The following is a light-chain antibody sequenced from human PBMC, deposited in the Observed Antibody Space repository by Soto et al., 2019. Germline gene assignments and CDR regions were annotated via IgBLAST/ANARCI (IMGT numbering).Light chain of an antibody. CDR1: SSDVGGFDY. CDR2: EVN. J-gene: IGLJ1*01. CDR3: SSYTSTGTPFV. Sequence: QSVLTQPASVSGSPGQSITISCTGTSSDVGGFDYVSWYQQRPGKAPKLLIYEVNRRPSGVSNRFSGSKSGNAASLTISGLQTEDEGDFFCSSYTSTGTPFVFGTGTK. V-gene: IGLV2-14*01.